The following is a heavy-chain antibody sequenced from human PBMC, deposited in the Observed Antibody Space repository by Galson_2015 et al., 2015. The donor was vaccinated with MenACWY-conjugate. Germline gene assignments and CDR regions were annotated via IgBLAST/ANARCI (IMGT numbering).Heavy chain of an antibody. CDR2: IYHSGST. V-gene: IGHV4-4*02. CDR3: ARGNYYVSGTYYKSANFDY. J-gene: IGHJ4*02. Sequence: TLSLTCAVSGGSISINYWWTWVRQPPGKGLEWIGEIYHSGSTNYNPSLKSRLTVSVDKSKNQFSLKLGSVTAADTAVYYCARGNYYVSGTYYKSANFDYWGQGSLVTVSS. CDR1: GGSISINYW. D-gene: IGHD3-10*01.